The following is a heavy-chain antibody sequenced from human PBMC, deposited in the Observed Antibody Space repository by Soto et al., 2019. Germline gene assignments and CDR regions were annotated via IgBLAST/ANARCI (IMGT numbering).Heavy chain of an antibody. D-gene: IGHD3-10*01. Sequence: CTVADGSISGGSDYRSCKQQPPGKGLEWIGYIYYSGSTNYNPSLKSRVTISVDTSKNQFSLKLSSVTAADTAVYYFERAYYSGSGSYYLDCWGHGTLDPVSS. CDR2: IYYSGST. J-gene: IGHJ4*01. CDR1: DGSISGGSDY. CDR3: ERAYYSGSGSYYLDC. V-gene: IGHV4-61*01.